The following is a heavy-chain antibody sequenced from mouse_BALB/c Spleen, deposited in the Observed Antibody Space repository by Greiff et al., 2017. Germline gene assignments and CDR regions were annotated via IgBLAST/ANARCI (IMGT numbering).Heavy chain of an antibody. CDR1: GFTFTDYY. J-gene: IGHJ4*01. CDR3: ARHGKISMDY. V-gene: IGHV7-3*02. D-gene: IGHD2-1*01. CDR2: IRNKANGYTT. Sequence: EVKVVESGGGLVQPGGSLRLSCATSGFTFTDYYMSWVRQPPGKALEWLGFIRNKANGYTTEYSASVKGRFTISRDNSQSILYLQMNTLRAEDSATYYCARHGKISMDYWGQGTSVTVSS.